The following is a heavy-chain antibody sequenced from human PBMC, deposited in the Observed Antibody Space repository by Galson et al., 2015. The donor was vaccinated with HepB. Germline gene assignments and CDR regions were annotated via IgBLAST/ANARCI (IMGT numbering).Heavy chain of an antibody. J-gene: IGHJ6*04. CDR3: ASTYGSGFLDA. Sequence: SLRLSCAASGFTFSASPMHWVRQASGKGLEWVGRIRSKANSYATTYVASVIGRFTISRDDSKNTAYLQMNSLKTEDTAIYYCASTYGSGFLDAWGKGTTVTVSS. D-gene: IGHD3-10*01. CDR1: GFTFSASP. CDR2: IRSKANSYAT. V-gene: IGHV3-73*01.